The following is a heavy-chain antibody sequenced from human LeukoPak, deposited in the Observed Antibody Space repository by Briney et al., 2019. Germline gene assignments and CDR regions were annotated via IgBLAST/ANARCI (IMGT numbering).Heavy chain of an antibody. V-gene: IGHV4-34*01. CDR3: ARQGYCSSTSCYTAHSSSWHRRFDY. CDR1: GGSFSGYY. J-gene: IGHJ4*02. Sequence: NPSETLSLTCAVYGGSFSGYYWSWIRQPPGKGLEWIGEINHSGSTNYNPSLKSRVTISVDTSKNQFSLKLSSVTAADTAVYYCARQGYCSSTSCYTAHSSSWHRRFDYWGRGTLVTVSS. CDR2: INHSGST. D-gene: IGHD2-2*02.